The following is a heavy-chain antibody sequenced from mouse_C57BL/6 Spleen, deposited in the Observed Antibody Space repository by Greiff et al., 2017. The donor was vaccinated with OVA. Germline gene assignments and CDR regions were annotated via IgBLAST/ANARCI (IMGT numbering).Heavy chain of an antibody. CDR2: INPNNGGT. D-gene: IGHD1-1*01. V-gene: IGHV1-18*01. J-gene: IGHJ2*01. CDR1: FYPFTDYN. CDR3: ARRGLYYYGSTLYFFDY. Sequence: HSGPDLSTPGASLNIPCKSSFYPFTDYNMDWVKQSHGKGLEWIGDINPNNGGTIYNQKFKGKATLTVDKSSSTAYMELRSLTSEDTAVYYCARRGLYYYGSTLYFFDYWGQGTTLTVSS.